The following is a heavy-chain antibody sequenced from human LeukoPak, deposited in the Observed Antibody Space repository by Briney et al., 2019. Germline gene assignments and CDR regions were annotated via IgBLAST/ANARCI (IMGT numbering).Heavy chain of an antibody. CDR1: GFPFDDYG. CDR2: INWNGGST. J-gene: IGHJ4*02. V-gene: IGHV3-20*04. CDR3: TGNYYGSGSYADFDY. Sequence: GGSLRLSCAASGFPFDDYGMNWVRQVPGKGLEWVSGINWNGGSTGYADSVKGRFTISRDNAKNSLYLQMNSLRAEDTAVYYCTGNYYGSGSYADFDYWGQGTLVTVSS. D-gene: IGHD3-10*01.